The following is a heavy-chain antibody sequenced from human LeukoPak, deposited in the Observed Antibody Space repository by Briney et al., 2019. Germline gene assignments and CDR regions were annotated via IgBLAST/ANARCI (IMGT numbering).Heavy chain of an antibody. CDR3: ARYYYDSSGYYSVLFDY. Sequence: ASVTVSCKASGYTFTGYYMHWVRQAPGQGLEWMGWINPNSGGTNYAQKFQGRVTMTRDTSISTAYMELSRLRSDDTAVYYCARYYYDSSGYYSVLFDYWGQGTLVTVSS. V-gene: IGHV1-2*02. CDR1: GYTFTGYY. J-gene: IGHJ4*02. CDR2: INPNSGGT. D-gene: IGHD3-22*01.